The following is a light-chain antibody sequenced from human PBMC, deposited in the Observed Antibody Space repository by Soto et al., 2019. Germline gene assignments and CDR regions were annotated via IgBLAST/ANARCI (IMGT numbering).Light chain of an antibody. Sequence: ELVLTQSPGTLSLSPGESAALSCRASQSVSSNFLAWYQQKPGQAPRLLIYGVSSRASGIPDRFFGSGSGTDFTLTINRLEPEDCAVYYCQQYANSPITFGQGTRLEIK. CDR1: QSVSSNF. CDR2: GVS. J-gene: IGKJ5*01. V-gene: IGKV3-20*01. CDR3: QQYANSPIT.